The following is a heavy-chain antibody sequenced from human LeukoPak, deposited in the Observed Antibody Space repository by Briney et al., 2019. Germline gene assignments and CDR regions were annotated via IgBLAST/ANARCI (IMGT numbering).Heavy chain of an antibody. CDR1: GFTFSTYA. Sequence: GGSLRLSCAASGFTFSTYALHWVRQAPGKGLEYVSSITSNGDNTYYANSVEGRFTISRDNSKNTLYLEMGSLRAEDMAVYYCARDCMGVGDYWGQGTLVTVSS. D-gene: IGHD3-3*01. J-gene: IGHJ4*02. CDR2: ITSNGDNT. V-gene: IGHV3-64*01. CDR3: ARDCMGVGDY.